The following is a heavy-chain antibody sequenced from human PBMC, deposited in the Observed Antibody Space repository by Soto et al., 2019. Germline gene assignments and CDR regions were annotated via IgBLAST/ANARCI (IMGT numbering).Heavy chain of an antibody. V-gene: IGHV1-3*01. D-gene: IGHD5-12*01. Sequence: ASVKVSCKASGYTFTSYAMHWVRQAPGQRLEWMGWINAGNGNTKYSQKFQGRVTITRDTSASTAYMELSSLRSEDTAVYYCARDGVLGSGYDYYYYYGMDVWGQGTTVTVSS. J-gene: IGHJ6*02. CDR1: GYTFTSYA. CDR2: INAGNGNT. CDR3: ARDGVLGSGYDYYYYYGMDV.